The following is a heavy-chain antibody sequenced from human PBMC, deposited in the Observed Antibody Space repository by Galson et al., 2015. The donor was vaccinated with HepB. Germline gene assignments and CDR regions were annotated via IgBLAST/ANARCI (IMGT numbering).Heavy chain of an antibody. V-gene: IGHV1-18*01. CDR1: GYTFTSYD. J-gene: IGHJ6*03. CDR3: ARSGYCSGGSCHPSRYYMDV. Sequence: SVKVSCKASGYTFTSYDINWVRQATGQGLEWMGWMNPNSGNTNNAQKLQGRVTMTTDTSTSTAYMELRSLRSDDTAVYYCARSGYCSGGSCHPSRYYMDVWGKGTTVTVSS. CDR2: MNPNSGNT. D-gene: IGHD2-15*01.